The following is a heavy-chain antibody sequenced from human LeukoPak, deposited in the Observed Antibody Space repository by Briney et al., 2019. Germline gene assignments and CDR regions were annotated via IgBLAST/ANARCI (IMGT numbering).Heavy chain of an antibody. V-gene: IGHV4-39*01. J-gene: IGHJ4*02. Sequence: SETLSLTCTVSGGSISSTYYWGWIRQPPGKGLEWIGSIYYSGSTYYNPSLKSRVTISVDTSKNQFSLKLNSVTAADTAVYYCARLNSDFDYWGQGTLVTVSS. CDR2: IYYSGST. CDR3: ARLNSDFDY. CDR1: GGSISSTYY. D-gene: IGHD2-21*01.